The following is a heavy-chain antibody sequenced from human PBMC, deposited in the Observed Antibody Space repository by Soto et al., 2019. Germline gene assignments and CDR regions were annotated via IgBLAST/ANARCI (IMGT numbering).Heavy chain of an antibody. Sequence: GGSLRLSCAASGFTLTTYSMNWVREAPGKGLQWVSSISTNINYIYYADSVKGRFTISRDNAKNFLYLQMNSLRAEDTAVYYCARGTADYYDSSGFFDYWGQGALVTVSS. D-gene: IGHD3-22*01. CDR3: ARGTADYYDSSGFFDY. V-gene: IGHV3-21*06. J-gene: IGHJ4*02. CDR1: GFTLTTYS. CDR2: ISTNINYI.